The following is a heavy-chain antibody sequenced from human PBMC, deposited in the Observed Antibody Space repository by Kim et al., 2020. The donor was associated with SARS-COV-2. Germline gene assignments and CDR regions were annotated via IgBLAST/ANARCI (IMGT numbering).Heavy chain of an antibody. CDR2: INSGNDT. D-gene: IGHD3-22*01. V-gene: IGHV3-53*01. J-gene: IGHJ4*02. CDR1: GFSVSSGY. CDR3: ARGSGMIFDE. Sequence: GGSLRLSCAASGFSVSSGYLNWVRQAPGKGLEWVSVINSGNDTYYADSVRGRFTISRDTSKNTLHLQMKSLRAEDTALYYCARGSGMIFDEWGQGNLVT.